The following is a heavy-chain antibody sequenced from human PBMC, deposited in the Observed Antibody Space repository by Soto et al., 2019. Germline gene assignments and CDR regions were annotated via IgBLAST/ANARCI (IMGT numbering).Heavy chain of an antibody. Sequence: EVQLVESGGSLVQPGGSLRLSCAASGFTFSSDWMHWVRQAPGKGLVWVSRINTDGSGTSYADSVKGRFTISRDNAKNTLYLQMNGLRDEDTAVYYCESDRPGSQHYFDLWGQGNMVTVSS. J-gene: IGHJ4*02. V-gene: IGHV3-74*01. CDR2: INTDGSGT. CDR3: ESDRPGSQHYFDL. CDR1: GFTFSSDW. D-gene: IGHD3-10*01.